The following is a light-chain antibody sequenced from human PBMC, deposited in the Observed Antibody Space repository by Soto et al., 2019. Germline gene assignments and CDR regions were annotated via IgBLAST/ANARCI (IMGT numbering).Light chain of an antibody. CDR3: HQHGGSPET. V-gene: IGKV3-20*01. CDR1: RSVNNNY. CDR2: GAS. J-gene: IGKJ1*01. Sequence: IVLTQSPVTLSFSPGEIATLSCSSSRSVNNNYLAWYQQKPGQAPRLLIFGASSRATGIPDRFIGSGSGTEFILTISRLEPDDFAIYHCHQHGGSPETFGQGTKVDIK.